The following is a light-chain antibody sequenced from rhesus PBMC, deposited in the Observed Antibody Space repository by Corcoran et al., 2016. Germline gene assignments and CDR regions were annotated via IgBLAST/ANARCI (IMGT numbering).Light chain of an antibody. Sequence: DIQMTQSPSSLSASVGDRVTITCRASQGISNWSAWYQQKPGKAPKLLIYRASNLETGVPSRFSGSGSGTDFTLTISSLQPEDIATYYSQQHDNSPLTFGRGTKVEIK. V-gene: IGKV1-69*01. CDR3: QQHDNSPLT. J-gene: IGKJ1*01. CDR2: RAS. CDR1: QGISNW.